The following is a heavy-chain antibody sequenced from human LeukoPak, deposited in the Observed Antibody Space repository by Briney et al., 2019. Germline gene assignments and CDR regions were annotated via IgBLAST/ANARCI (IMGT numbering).Heavy chain of an antibody. CDR3: AYGSGSPGRWFDP. D-gene: IGHD3-10*01. V-gene: IGHV4-39*01. Sequence: PSETLSLTCTVSGGSISSSSYYWGWIRQPPGKGLEWIGSIYYSGSTYYNPSLKSRVTISVDTSKSQFSLKLSSVTAADTAVYYCAYGSGSPGRWFDPWGQGTLVTVSS. J-gene: IGHJ5*02. CDR2: IYYSGST. CDR1: GGSISSSSYY.